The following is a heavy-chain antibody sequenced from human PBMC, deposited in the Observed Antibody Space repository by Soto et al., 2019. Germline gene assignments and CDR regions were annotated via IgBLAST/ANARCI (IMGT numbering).Heavy chain of an antibody. D-gene: IGHD1-26*01. CDR1: GFTFSSSE. CDR3: ARRASR. V-gene: IGHV3-48*03. Sequence: PGGSLRLSCAASGFTFSSSEMYWVRQAPGKGLEWVSYIHPSGQPIFYADSVKGRFTISRDNTKNSLYLQISSLRAEDSAVYYCARRASRWGQGTMVTVSS. J-gene: IGHJ3*01. CDR2: IHPSGQPI.